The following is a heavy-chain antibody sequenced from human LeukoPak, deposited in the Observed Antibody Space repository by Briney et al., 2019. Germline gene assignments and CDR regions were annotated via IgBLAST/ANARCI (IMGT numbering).Heavy chain of an antibody. CDR3: ATRDYDFWSGYGY. CDR1: GFTFGDYA. V-gene: IGHV3-53*01. D-gene: IGHD3-3*01. Sequence: GGSLGLSCKASGFTFGDYAMSWVRQAPGKGLEWVSVIYSGGSTYYADSVKGRFTISRDNSKNTLYLQMNSLRAEDTAVYYCATRDYDFWSGYGYWGQGTLVTVSS. CDR2: IYSGGST. J-gene: IGHJ4*02.